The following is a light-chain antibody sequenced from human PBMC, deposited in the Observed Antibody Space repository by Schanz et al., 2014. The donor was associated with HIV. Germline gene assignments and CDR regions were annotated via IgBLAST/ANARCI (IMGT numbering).Light chain of an antibody. Sequence: QSALTQPASVSGSPGQSITISCTGTSSDVGSYNLVSWYQQYPGKVPKLMIYDVSYRPSGISNRFSGSKSGSTASLTISGLQAEDEADYYCTSYTSSTWVFGGGTKLTVL. CDR1: SSDVGSYNL. CDR2: DVS. CDR3: TSYTSSTWV. V-gene: IGLV2-14*02. J-gene: IGLJ3*02.